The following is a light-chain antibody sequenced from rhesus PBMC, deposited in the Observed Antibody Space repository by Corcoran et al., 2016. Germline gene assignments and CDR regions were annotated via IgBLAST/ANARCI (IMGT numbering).Light chain of an antibody. CDR3: SSYAGSNTFV. J-gene: IGLJ6*01. V-gene: IGLV2-32*02. CDR1: SSDIGCYNY. Sequence: QAALTQPRSVSGSPGQSVTISCTGTSSDIGCYNYVSWYLQHPGPAPKLMIYAVSKRPSGVSDRFSGSKSGNTASLTISGLPAEDEADYYCSSYAGSNTFVFGSGTKLTVL. CDR2: AVS.